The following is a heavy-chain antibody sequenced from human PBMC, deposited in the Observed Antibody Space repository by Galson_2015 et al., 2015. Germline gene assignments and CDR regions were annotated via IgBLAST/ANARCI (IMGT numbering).Heavy chain of an antibody. Sequence: CAISGDSVSSDSAAWNWIRQSPSRGLEWLGRTYFRSKWYNNYAVSVKSRMTINPETSTNQISLQLNSVTPEGTAVYYCARTRSNRDPTLNDGLDIWGQVKTVTVSS. D-gene: IGHD1-14*01. CDR3: ARTRSNRDPTLNDGLDI. CDR1: GDSVSSDSAA. CDR2: TYFRSKWYN. V-gene: IGHV6-1*01. J-gene: IGHJ3*02.